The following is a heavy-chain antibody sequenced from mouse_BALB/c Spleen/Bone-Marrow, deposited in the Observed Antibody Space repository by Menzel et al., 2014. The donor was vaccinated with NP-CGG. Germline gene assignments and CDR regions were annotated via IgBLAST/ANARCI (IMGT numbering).Heavy chain of an antibody. CDR2: INSDGGIA. V-gene: IGHV5-2*03. Sequence: EVKLEESGGGLVEPGESLKLSCESNEYEFPSHDMSWVRKTPEKRLELVAAINSDGGIANYPDTMERRFTISRDNTKKTPYLQMSSLRSEDTALYYCARHGFYYAMDYWGQGTSVTVSS. CDR3: ARHGFYYAMDY. J-gene: IGHJ4*01. CDR1: EYEFPSHD.